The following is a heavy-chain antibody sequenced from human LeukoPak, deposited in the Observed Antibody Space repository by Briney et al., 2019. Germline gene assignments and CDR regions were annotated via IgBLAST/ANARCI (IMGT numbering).Heavy chain of an antibody. CDR3: AKRIQSAMATGY. Sequence: QTGGSLRLSCAASGFTFSSYAMSWVRQAPGKGLEWVSGISGRDSTTYYADSVKGRFTISRENSKNTLYLQMNSLRAEDTAVYYCAKRIQSAMATGYWGQGTLVTVSS. CDR1: GFTFSSYA. J-gene: IGHJ4*02. D-gene: IGHD5-18*01. CDR2: ISGRDSTT. V-gene: IGHV3-23*01.